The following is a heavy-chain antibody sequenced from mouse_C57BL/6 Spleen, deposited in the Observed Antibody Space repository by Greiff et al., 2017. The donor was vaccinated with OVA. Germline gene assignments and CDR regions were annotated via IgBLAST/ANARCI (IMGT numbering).Heavy chain of an antibody. CDR3: ARDGSAWFAY. V-gene: IGHV3-6*01. J-gene: IGHJ3*01. CDR2: ISYDGSN. Sequence: EVKLMESGPGLVKPSQSLSLTCSVTGYSITSGYYWNWIRQFPGNKLEWMGYISYDGSNNYNPSLKNRISITRDTSKNQFFLKLNSVTTEDTATXYGARDGSAWFAYWGQGTLVTVSA. CDR1: GYSITSGYY.